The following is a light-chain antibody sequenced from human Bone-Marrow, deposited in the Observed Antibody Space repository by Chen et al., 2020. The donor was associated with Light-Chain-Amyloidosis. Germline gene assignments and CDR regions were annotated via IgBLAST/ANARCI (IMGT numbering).Light chain of an antibody. CDR3: QVWDRSSDRPV. Sequence: SYVLTQPSSVSVAPGHTATLACGGNNLGSTSVHWYQQTAGQAPLLVVYDDSDRPSGIPERLSGSNAGNTATLTISRVEAGDEADYYCQVWDRSSDRPVFGGGTKLTVL. CDR1: NLGSTS. V-gene: IGLV3-21*02. CDR2: DDS. J-gene: IGLJ3*02.